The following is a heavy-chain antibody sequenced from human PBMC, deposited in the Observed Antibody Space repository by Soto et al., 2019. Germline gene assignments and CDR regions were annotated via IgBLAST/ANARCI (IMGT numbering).Heavy chain of an antibody. J-gene: IGHJ3*02. CDR1: GFTFSSYA. CDR2: ISYDGSNK. D-gene: IGHD1-26*01. Sequence: GGSLRLSCAASGFTFSSYAMHWVRQAPGKGLEWVAVISYDGSNKYYADSVKGRFTISRDNSKNTLYLQMNSLRAEDTAVYYCARDKGGATLLGRFDAFHIGGQGTMVTVSS. V-gene: IGHV3-30-3*01. CDR3: ARDKGGATLLGRFDAFHI.